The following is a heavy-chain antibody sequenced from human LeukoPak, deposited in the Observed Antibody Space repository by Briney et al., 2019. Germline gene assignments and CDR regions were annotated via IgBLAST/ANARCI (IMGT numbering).Heavy chain of an antibody. D-gene: IGHD3-9*01. J-gene: IGHJ3*02. CDR1: GYTFTSYG. Sequence: ASVKVSRKASGYTFTSYGISWVRQAPGQGLEWMGWISAYNGNTNYAQKLQGRVTMTTDTSTSTAYMELRSLRSDDTAVYYCARVELRYFDWLSPPPSFDIWGQGTMVTVSS. CDR3: ARVELRYFDWLSPPPSFDI. CDR2: ISAYNGNT. V-gene: IGHV1-18*01.